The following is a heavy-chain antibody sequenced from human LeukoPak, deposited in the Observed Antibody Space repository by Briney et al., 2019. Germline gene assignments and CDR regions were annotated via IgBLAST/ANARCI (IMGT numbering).Heavy chain of an antibody. D-gene: IGHD6-19*01. CDR2: VDTSGSN. Sequence: SQTLSLTCTVSGGSISSGGDFWTWIRQHPEMGLEWIGYVDTSGSNYYNPSLQSRVTMSIVESTNQFSLKLNSVTAADTAVYYCAKTEAGYWYFDLWGRGTLVTVSS. J-gene: IGHJ2*01. CDR3: AKTEAGYWYFDL. V-gene: IGHV4-31*03. CDR1: GGSISSGGDF.